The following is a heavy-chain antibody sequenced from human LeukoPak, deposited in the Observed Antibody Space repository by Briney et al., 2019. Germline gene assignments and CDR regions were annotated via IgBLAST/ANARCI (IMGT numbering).Heavy chain of an antibody. CDR3: ARHPYCSGGSCYVSDY. Sequence: GESLKISCKGSGCSFTSYWIGWVRQMPGKGLEWMGIIYPGDSDTRYSPSFQGQVTISADKSISTAYLQWSSLKASDTAMYYCARHPYCSGGSCYVSDYWGQGTLVTVSS. D-gene: IGHD2-15*01. CDR2: IYPGDSDT. CDR1: GCSFTSYW. V-gene: IGHV5-51*01. J-gene: IGHJ4*02.